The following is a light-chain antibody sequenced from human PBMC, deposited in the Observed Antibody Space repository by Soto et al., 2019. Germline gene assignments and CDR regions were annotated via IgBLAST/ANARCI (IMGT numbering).Light chain of an antibody. CDR1: SSDVGGYNY. CDR2: DVS. J-gene: IGLJ2*01. Sequence: SALTQPASVSGSPGQSITISCTGTSSDVGGYNYVSWYQQHPGKAPKLMIYDVSNRPSGVSNRFSGPKSGNTASLTISGLQAEDEADYYCSSYTSSSTLVVFGGGTKLTVL. CDR3: SSYTSSSTLVV. V-gene: IGLV2-14*01.